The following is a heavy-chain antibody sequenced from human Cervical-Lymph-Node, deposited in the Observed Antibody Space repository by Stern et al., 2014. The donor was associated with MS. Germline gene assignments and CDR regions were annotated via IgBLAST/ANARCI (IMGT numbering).Heavy chain of an antibody. D-gene: IGHD6-19*01. Sequence: QVQLVESGPGLVKPSETLSLTCTVSGGSISSYYWSWIRQPPGKGLEWIGYIYYSGSTNYNPSLKSRVTISVDTSKNQFSLKLSSVTAADTAVYYCARDSSGYFDYWGQGTLVTVSS. CDR3: ARDSSGYFDY. V-gene: IGHV4-59*01. CDR1: GGSISSYY. CDR2: IYYSGST. J-gene: IGHJ4*02.